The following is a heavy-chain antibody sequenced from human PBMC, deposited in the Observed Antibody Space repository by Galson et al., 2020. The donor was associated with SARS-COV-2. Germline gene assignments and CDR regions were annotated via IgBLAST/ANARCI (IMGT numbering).Heavy chain of an antibody. V-gene: IGHV5-51*01. D-gene: IGHD5-18*01. CDR3: ARSLTGSAMSYYYGFDV. CDR2: IYPGDSDI. Sequence: GESLKISCKGSGYSFTTQWIGWVRQMPGKGLEWMGMIYPGDSDIRYSPSFQGQVTISADKSTNTAYLQWSSLKASDTAMYYCARSLTGSAMSYYYGFDVWGQGTTVTVSS. CDR1: GYSFTTQW. J-gene: IGHJ6*02.